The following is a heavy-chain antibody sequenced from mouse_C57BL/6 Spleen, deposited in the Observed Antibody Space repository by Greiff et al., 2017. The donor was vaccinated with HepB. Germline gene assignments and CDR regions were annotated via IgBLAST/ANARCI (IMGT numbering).Heavy chain of an antibody. D-gene: IGHD2-2*01. CDR1: GYAFSSSW. Sequence: QVQLQQSGPELVKPGASVKISCKASGYAFSSSWMNWVKQRPGKGLEWIGRIYPGDGDTNYNGKFKGKATLTADKSSSTAYMQLSSLTSEDSAVYFCARFEGYDDFDYAMGYWGQGTSVTVSS. V-gene: IGHV1-82*01. CDR2: IYPGDGDT. J-gene: IGHJ4*01. CDR3: ARFEGYDDFDYAMGY.